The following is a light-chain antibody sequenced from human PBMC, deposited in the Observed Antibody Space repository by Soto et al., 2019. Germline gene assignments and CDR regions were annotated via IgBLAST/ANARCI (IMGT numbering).Light chain of an antibody. V-gene: IGKV3D-15*01. J-gene: IGKJ1*01. CDR3: QQLDNYPRT. Sequence: EIGMSQSPATLSVSPGERATLTCRASQSVSSSYIAWYQQKPGQAPRLLIYGASSRATGIPDRFSGSGSGTEFTLTISSLQPEDFATYYCQQLDNYPRTFGQGTKVDIK. CDR2: GAS. CDR1: QSVSSS.